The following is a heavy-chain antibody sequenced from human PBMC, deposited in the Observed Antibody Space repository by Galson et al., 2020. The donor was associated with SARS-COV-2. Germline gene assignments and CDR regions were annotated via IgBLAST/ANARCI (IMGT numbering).Heavy chain of an antibody. J-gene: IGHJ4*02. CDR3: AKDTSVGATPGDY. CDR1: GFTFSSYG. D-gene: IGHD1-26*01. CDR2: IWYDGSNK. V-gene: IGHV3-33*06. Sequence: GESLKISCAASGFTFSSYGMHWVRQAPGKGLEWVAVIWYDGSNKYYADSVKGRFTISRDNSKNTLYLQMNSLRAEDTAVYYCAKDTSVGATPGDYWGQGTLVTVSS.